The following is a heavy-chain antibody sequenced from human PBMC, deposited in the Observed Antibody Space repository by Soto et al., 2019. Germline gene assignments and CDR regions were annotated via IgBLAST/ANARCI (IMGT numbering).Heavy chain of an antibody. Sequence: ASVKVSCKASGYTFSDFDINWLRQASGQGPEWMGWMNAKSGDTFFAQRFQGKFNMTWDTSLSTAYMEVGSLTSDDAAMYYCARGNPFNYAGFDVWGQGTTVTVSS. CDR2: MNAKSGDT. CDR3: ARGNPFNYAGFDV. J-gene: IGHJ6*02. D-gene: IGHD3-16*01. CDR1: GYTFSDFD. V-gene: IGHV1-8*01.